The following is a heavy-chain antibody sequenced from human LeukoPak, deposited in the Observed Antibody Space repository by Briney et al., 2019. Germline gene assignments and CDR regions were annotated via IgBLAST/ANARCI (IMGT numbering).Heavy chain of an antibody. CDR3: ASGPGVGYDFWSGTPSYYYYYMDV. J-gene: IGHJ6*03. V-gene: IGHV4-4*07. CDR1: GGSISSYY. Sequence: PSETLSLTCTVPGGSISSYYWSWIRQPAGKGLEWIGRIYTSGSTNYNPSLKSRVAISVDKSKNQFSLKLSSVTAADTAVYYCASGPGVGYDFWSGTPSYYYYYMDVWGKGTTVTVSS. D-gene: IGHD3-3*01. CDR2: IYTSGST.